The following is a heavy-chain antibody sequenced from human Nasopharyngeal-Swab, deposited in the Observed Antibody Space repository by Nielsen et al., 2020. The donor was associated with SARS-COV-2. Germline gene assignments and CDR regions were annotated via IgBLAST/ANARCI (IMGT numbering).Heavy chain of an antibody. Sequence: GESLKISCAASGFTFSSYAMSWVRQAPGKGLEWVANIKQDGREKYYVDSVKGRFTISRDNAKNSLYLQMNSLRAEDTAVYYCARSKYSSSSLIYWYYYYGMDVWGQGTTVTVSS. D-gene: IGHD6-6*01. CDR1: GFTFSSYA. CDR3: ARSKYSSSSLIYWYYYYGMDV. J-gene: IGHJ6*02. V-gene: IGHV3-7*01. CDR2: IKQDGREK.